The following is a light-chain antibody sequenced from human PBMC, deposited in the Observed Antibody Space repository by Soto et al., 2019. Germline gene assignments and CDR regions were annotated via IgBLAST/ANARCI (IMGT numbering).Light chain of an antibody. CDR3: QQTYSYSWT. CDR1: QTIRKS. CDR2: GTS. J-gene: IGKJ1*01. Sequence: DIQLTQSPSYLSESVGDRVTITGRASQTIRKSLNWYQQKPGQAPNLLIYGTSGLQSGVPSRFSGSGSGTGFTLTISSLKREDFATYYCQQTYSYSWTFGHGTKVDIK. V-gene: IGKV1-39*01.